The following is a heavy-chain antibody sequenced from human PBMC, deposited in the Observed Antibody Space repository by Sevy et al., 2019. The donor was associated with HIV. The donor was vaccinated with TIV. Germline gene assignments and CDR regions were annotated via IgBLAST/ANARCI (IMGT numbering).Heavy chain of an antibody. Sequence: GGSLRLSCAASGFTFSSYSMNWVRQAPGKGLEWVSSISSSSSYIYYADSVKGRFTISRDNAKNSLYLQMNSLRAEDTAVYYCARGGLQLPFDNWGQGTLVTVSS. CDR2: ISSSSSYI. J-gene: IGHJ4*02. CDR1: GFTFSSYS. D-gene: IGHD5-12*01. CDR3: ARGGLQLPFDN. V-gene: IGHV3-21*01.